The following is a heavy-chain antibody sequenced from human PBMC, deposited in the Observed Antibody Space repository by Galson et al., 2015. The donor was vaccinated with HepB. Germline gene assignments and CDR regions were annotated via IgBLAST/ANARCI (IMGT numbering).Heavy chain of an antibody. J-gene: IGHJ6*02. CDR3: ARGLVVVRYYYYGTDV. V-gene: IGHV1-69*04. Sequence: SVKVSCKASGGTFSSYAISWVRQAPGQGLEWMGRIIPILGIANYAQKFQGRVTITADKSTSTAYMELSSLSSEDTAVYYCARGLVVVRYYYYGTDVWRQGTTVTVSS. CDR2: IIPILGIA. D-gene: IGHD3-22*01. CDR1: GGTFSSYA.